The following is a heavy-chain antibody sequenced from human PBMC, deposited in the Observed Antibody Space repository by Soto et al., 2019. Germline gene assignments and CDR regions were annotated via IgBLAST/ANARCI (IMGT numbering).Heavy chain of an antibody. CDR3: ARDFSDGYCTNGVCKPYNWFDP. CDR1: GYTFTIYY. J-gene: IGHJ5*02. CDR2: INPSGGST. V-gene: IGHV1-46*01. Sequence: ASVKVSCKASGYTFTIYYMHWVVQSALQWLDGMGIINPSGGSTSYAQKFQGRVTMTRDTSTSTVYMELSSLRSEDTAVYYCARDFSDGYCTNGVCKPYNWFDPWGQGTLVTVSS. D-gene: IGHD2-8*01.